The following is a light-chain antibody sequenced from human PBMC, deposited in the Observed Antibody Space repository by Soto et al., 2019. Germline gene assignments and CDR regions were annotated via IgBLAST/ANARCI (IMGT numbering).Light chain of an antibody. CDR1: QSVSTN. CDR2: GAS. Sequence: EIVMTQSPATLSVSPGERATLSCRASQSVSTNLAWYQQKPGQAPRLLIYGASTRAPGVPARFSGSGSGTAFTLTISSLQSEDFVLYYCQQYKDWPPEYTFGQGTKLEIK. J-gene: IGKJ2*01. CDR3: QQYKDWPPEYT. V-gene: IGKV3-15*01.